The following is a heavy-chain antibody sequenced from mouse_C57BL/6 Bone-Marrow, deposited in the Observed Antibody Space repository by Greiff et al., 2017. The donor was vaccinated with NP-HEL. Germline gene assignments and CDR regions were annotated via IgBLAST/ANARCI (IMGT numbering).Heavy chain of an antibody. CDR3: TRSYYYGSSYLDY. Sequence: VQLQQSGAELVRPGASVTLSCKASGYTFTDYEMHWVKQTPVHGLEWIGAIDPATGGTAYNQKFKGKAILTADKSSSTAYMELRSLTSEDSAVYYCTRSYYYGSSYLDYWGQGTTLTVSS. CDR2: IDPATGGT. V-gene: IGHV1-15*01. J-gene: IGHJ2*01. CDR1: GYTFTDYE. D-gene: IGHD1-1*01.